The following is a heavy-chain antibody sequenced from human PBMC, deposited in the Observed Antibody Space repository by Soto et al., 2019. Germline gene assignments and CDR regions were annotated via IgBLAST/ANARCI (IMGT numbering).Heavy chain of an antibody. D-gene: IGHD3-22*01. J-gene: IGHJ6*02. V-gene: IGHV1-69*01. Sequence: VRQAPGQGLEWMGGIIPIFGTANYAQKFQGRVTITADESTSTAYMELSSLRSEDAAVYYCASGDYYDSISYYGMDVWGQGTTVTVSS. CDR2: IIPIFGTA. CDR3: ASGDYYDSISYYGMDV.